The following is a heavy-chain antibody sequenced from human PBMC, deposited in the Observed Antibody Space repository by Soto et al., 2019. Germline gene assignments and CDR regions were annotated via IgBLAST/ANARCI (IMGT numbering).Heavy chain of an antibody. D-gene: IGHD3-3*01. Sequence: QITLNESGPTQVKPRQTLTLTCTFSGFSLTTSGVGVGWIRQSPGKAPEWLALIYWDDDKRYSPSLKSRLTITKDTSKTQVVLTMADLDPADTATYYCAYRVLRTVFGLVTTTAIYFDFWGQGTPVAVSS. V-gene: IGHV2-5*02. CDR2: IYWDDDK. CDR1: GFSLTTSGVG. CDR3: AYRVLRTVFGLVTTTAIYFDF. J-gene: IGHJ4*02.